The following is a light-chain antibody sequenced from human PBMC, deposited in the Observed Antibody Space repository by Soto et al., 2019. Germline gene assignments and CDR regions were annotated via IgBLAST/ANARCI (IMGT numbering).Light chain of an antibody. CDR1: QSVSSF. Sequence: EIVLTQSPAILSLSPGERATLSCRASQSVSSFLAWYQQKPGQAPRLLIYDASNRATGIPARFSGSGSGTEFTLTISRLEPEDVAVYYCQQRSNWPPGVTFGPGTKVDIK. J-gene: IGKJ3*01. CDR3: QQRSNWPPGVT. CDR2: DAS. V-gene: IGKV3-11*01.